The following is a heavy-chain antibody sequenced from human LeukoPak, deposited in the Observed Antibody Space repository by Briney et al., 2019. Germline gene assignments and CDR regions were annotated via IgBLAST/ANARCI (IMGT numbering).Heavy chain of an antibody. D-gene: IGHD3-3*01. CDR2: FRSKAYGGTT. J-gene: IGHJ4*02. CDR3: TRDMVGYDFWSGYSDY. CDR1: GFTFGDYA. Sequence: SGGSLRLSCTTSGFTFGDYAVSWVRQAPGKGLEWVGFFRSKAYGGTTDYAASVKGRFTVSRDDSKGVAYLQMNSLKTEDTAVYYCTRDMVGYDFWSGYSDYWGQGTLVTVSS. V-gene: IGHV3-49*04.